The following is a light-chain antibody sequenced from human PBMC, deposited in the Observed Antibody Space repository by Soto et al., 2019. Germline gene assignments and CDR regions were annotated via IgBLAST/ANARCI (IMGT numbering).Light chain of an antibody. J-gene: IGKJ5*01. CDR3: QQLNSYST. V-gene: IGKV1-9*01. CDR1: QGISSY. Sequence: DIQLTQSPSFLSASVGDRVTITCRASQGISSYLAWYQQKPGKAPNLLIYAASTLQSGVPSRFSGSGSGTDFTLTISSLQPEDFATYYCQQLNSYSTFGQGTRLEIE. CDR2: AAS.